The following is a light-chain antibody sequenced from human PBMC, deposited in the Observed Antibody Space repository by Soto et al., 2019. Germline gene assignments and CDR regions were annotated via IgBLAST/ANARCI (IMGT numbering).Light chain of an antibody. CDR3: SSYTSSITYV. CDR2: EVS. Sequence: QSALTQPASVFGSPGQSITFSCTGTSSDVGGYNFVSWYQQHPGKAPKLMIYEVSNRPSGVSNRFSGSKSGNTASLTISGLQAEDEADYYCSSYTSSITYVFGTGTKLTVL. CDR1: SSDVGGYNF. V-gene: IGLV2-14*01. J-gene: IGLJ1*01.